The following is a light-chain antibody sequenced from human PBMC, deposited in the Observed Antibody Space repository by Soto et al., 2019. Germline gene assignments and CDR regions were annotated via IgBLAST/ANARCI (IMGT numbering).Light chain of an antibody. CDR2: EVS. CDR3: CSYAGNSGV. J-gene: IGLJ3*02. Sequence: QSALTQPASVSGSPGQSIIISCTGTSSDVGSYNFVSWYQQHPGKAPKLMIYEVSKRPSGVSNRFSGSKSGNTASLPISGLQPEDEADYYCCSYAGNSGVFGGGTKLTVL. V-gene: IGLV2-23*02. CDR1: SSDVGSYNF.